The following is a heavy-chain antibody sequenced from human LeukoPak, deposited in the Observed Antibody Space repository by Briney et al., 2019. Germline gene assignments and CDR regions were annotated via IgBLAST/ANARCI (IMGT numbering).Heavy chain of an antibody. D-gene: IGHD4-17*01. V-gene: IGHV1-3*01. Sequence: GASVKVSCKASGYTFTSYAMHWVRQAPGHRLEWMGWINAGNGNTKYSQKFQGRVTITRDTSASTAYMELSSLRSEDTAVYYCARGVGYGDYVGVFDYWGQGTLVTVSS. J-gene: IGHJ4*02. CDR2: INAGNGNT. CDR1: GYTFTSYA. CDR3: ARGVGYGDYVGVFDY.